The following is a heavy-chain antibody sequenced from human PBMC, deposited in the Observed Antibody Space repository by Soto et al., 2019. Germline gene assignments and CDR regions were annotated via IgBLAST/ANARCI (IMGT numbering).Heavy chain of an antibody. V-gene: IGHV3-15*07. CDR1: GFTFSNAW. CDR2: IKSKTDGGTP. CDR3: TTDSYSSIIIVRFDY. D-gene: IGHD1-26*01. Sequence: GGSLRLSCAASGFTFSNAWINWVRQAPGKGLKWVGRIKSKTDGGTPDYEAPVKDRFAISRDDSKNMVYLQMKNLKTEDTGIYYFTTDSYSSIIIVRFDYWGHGTLVTVSS. J-gene: IGHJ4*01.